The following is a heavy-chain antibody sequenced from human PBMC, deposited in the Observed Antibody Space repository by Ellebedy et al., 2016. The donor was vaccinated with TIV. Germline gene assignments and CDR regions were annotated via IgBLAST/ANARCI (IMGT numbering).Heavy chain of an antibody. CDR2: INAGNGNT. Sequence: ASVKVSCXASGYTFTSYAMHWVRQAPGQRLEWMGWINAGNGNTKYSQKFQGRVTITRDTSASTAYMELSSLRSEDTAVYYCAREGPMVRGVISPALDYWGQGTLVTVSS. J-gene: IGHJ4*02. CDR1: GYTFTSYA. CDR3: AREGPMVRGVISPALDY. V-gene: IGHV1-3*01. D-gene: IGHD3-10*01.